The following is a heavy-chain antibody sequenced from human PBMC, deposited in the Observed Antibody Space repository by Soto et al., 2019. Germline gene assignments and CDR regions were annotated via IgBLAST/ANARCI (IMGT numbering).Heavy chain of an antibody. D-gene: IGHD2-8*01. CDR2: ISWNSKNI. CDR3: VKDSVKFATNDGFDV. CDR1: GFAFDDYA. Sequence: EVQLLESGGGLVQPGRSLRVSCAASGFAFDDYAMHWVRQGPGQGLEWVSSISWNSKNIVYGDSVKGRFTISRDNAKNALYLQMDSLTAEDTALYYCVKDSVKFATNDGFDVWGQGTLVTVSS. V-gene: IGHV3-9*01. J-gene: IGHJ3*01.